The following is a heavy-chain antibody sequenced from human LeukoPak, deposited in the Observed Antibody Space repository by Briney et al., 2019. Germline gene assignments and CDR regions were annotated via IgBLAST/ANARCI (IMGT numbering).Heavy chain of an antibody. D-gene: IGHD3-3*01. J-gene: IGHJ3*02. CDR1: GFTFSDYY. V-gene: IGHV3-11*05. CDR2: ISSSSSYT. CDR3: ARERSGWDAFDI. Sequence: PGRSLRLSCAASGFTFSDYYMSWIRQAPGKGLEWGSYISSSSSYTNYGDSFKGRFTISRNKAKNTLYLQMNSLRAQDTAVYYCARERSGWDAFDIWGQGTMVTVSS.